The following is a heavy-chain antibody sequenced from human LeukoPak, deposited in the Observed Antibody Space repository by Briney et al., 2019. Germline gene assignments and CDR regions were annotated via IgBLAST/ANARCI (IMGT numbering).Heavy chain of an antibody. V-gene: IGHV4-59*01. J-gene: IGHJ5*02. Sequence: SETLSLTCTVSGGSISSYYWSWIRQPPGKGLEWIGYIYYSGSTNCNPSLKSRVTISVDTSKNQFSLKLSSVTAADTAVYCCARDRYSSTSWFDPWGQGTLVTVSS. CDR2: IYYSGST. CDR3: ARDRYSSTSWFDP. CDR1: GGSISSYY. D-gene: IGHD6-19*01.